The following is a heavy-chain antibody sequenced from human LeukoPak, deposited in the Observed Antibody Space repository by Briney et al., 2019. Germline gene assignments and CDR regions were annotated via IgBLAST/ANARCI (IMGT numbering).Heavy chain of an antibody. V-gene: IGHV3-53*01. CDR1: GFTVSSNY. J-gene: IGHJ4*02. CDR2: IYSGGNT. D-gene: IGHD3-22*01. Sequence: GGSLRLSCAASGFTVSSNYMSWVRQAPGKGLEWVSVIYSGGNTYYADTVKGRFTISRDNSKNTLYLQMNSLRAEDTAVYYCARAVSSGYDPFDYWGQGTLVTVSS. CDR3: ARAVSSGYDPFDY.